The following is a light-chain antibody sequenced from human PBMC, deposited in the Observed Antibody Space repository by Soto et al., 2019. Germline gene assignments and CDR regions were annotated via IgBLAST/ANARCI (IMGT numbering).Light chain of an antibody. CDR1: ESVSSK. J-gene: IGKJ5*01. V-gene: IGKV3-15*01. CDR2: DAS. Sequence: IVRTQYTDTLSVPPGKRAPLSCRASESVSSKLVWYQKKPGQAPRLLIHDASTRATGIPARFSGSGSGTEFILPISCADSEDFPIYYSQHHNDCHTFCQELRTEI. CDR3: QHHNDCHT.